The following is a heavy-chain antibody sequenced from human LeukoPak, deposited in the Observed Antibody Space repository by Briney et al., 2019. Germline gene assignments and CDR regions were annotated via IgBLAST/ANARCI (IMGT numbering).Heavy chain of an antibody. J-gene: IGHJ4*02. CDR3: AGDHLSRFDY. Sequence: PGGSLRLSCAASGFTFSGYWMTWVRQAPGKGLEWVANIKQDGSEKYYVDSVKGRFTISRDNAKNSLYLQMNSLRAEDTAVYYCAGDHLSRFDYWGQGTLVTVSS. D-gene: IGHD3-3*02. V-gene: IGHV3-7*01. CDR2: IKQDGSEK. CDR1: GFTFSGYW.